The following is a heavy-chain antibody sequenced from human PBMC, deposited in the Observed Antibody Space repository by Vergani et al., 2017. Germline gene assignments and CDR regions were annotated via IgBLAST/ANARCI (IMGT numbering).Heavy chain of an antibody. CDR1: GGSISSSSYY. J-gene: IGHJ4*02. CDR3: ARDSAVGYSYGIDY. V-gene: IGHV4-39*02. Sequence: QLQLQESGPGLVKPSETLSLTCTVSGGSISSSSYYWGWIRQPPGKGLEWIGSIYYSGSTYYNPSLKSRVTISVDTSKNQFSLKLSSVTAADTAVYYCARDSAVGYSYGIDYWGQGTLVTVSS. D-gene: IGHD5-18*01. CDR2: IYYSGST.